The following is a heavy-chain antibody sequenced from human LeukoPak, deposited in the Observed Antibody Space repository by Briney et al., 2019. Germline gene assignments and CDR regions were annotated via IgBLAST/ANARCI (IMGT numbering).Heavy chain of an antibody. CDR1: GFTFSDYY. J-gene: IGHJ6*02. CDR2: ISSSGSTI. Sequence: PGGSLRLSCAASGFTFSDYYMSWIRQAPGKGLEWVSYISSSGSTIYYADSVKGRFTISRDNAKNSLYLQMNSLRAEDTAVYYCARFSSAVAGPPYYSSGMDVWGQGTTVTVSS. D-gene: IGHD6-19*01. V-gene: IGHV3-11*01. CDR3: ARFSSAVAGPPYYSSGMDV.